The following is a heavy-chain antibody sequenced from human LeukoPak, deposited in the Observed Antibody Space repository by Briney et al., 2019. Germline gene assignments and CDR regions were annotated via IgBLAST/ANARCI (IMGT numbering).Heavy chain of an antibody. V-gene: IGHV3-21*01. Sequence: GGSLRLSCAASGFTFSSYSMNWVRQAPGKGLEWVSSISSSSSYIYYADSVKGRFTISRDNAKNSLYLQMNSLRAEDTAVYYRARVQSFWSGLDYWGQGTLVTVSS. CDR3: ARVQSFWSGLDY. J-gene: IGHJ4*02. D-gene: IGHD3-3*01. CDR2: ISSSSSYI. CDR1: GFTFSSYS.